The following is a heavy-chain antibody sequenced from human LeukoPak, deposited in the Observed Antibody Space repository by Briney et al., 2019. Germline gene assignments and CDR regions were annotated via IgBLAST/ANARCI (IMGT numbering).Heavy chain of an antibody. Sequence: SQTLSLTCAISGDSVSSNNTGWNWIRQSPSRGLEWLGRTYYRSRWYNDYAVSVYSRITINPDTSKNQFSLQLNSVTPEDTAVYYCARGGGGFDYWGQGTLVTVSS. D-gene: IGHD2-15*01. V-gene: IGHV6-1*01. CDR1: GDSVSSNNTG. J-gene: IGHJ4*02. CDR2: TYYRSRWYN. CDR3: ARGGGGFDY.